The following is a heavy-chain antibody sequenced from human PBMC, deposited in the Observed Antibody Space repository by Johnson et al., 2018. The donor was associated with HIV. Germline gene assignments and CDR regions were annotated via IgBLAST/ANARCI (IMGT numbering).Heavy chain of an antibody. J-gene: IGHJ3*02. D-gene: IGHD3-16*01. V-gene: IGHV3-33*06. CDR1: GFTFSNYG. Sequence: VQLVESGGGVVQPGRSLRLSCAASGFTFSNYGMHWVRQAPGKGLEWVAVVWYDRINKYYADSVKGRFTISRDNSKNTLYLQMNSLRAEDTAVYYCAKDQQGGVKNFDMWGQGTMVTVSS. CDR3: AKDQQGGVKNFDM. CDR2: VWYDRINK.